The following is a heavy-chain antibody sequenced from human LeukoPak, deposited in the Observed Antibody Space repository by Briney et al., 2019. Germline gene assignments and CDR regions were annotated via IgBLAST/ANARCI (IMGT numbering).Heavy chain of an antibody. CDR1: GYTFTGYY. CDR2: INPNSGGT. D-gene: IGHD6-13*01. Sequence: ASVKVSCKAFGYTFTGYYMHWVRQAPGQGLEWMGWINPNSGGTNYAQKFQGRVTMTRDTSISTAYMELSRLRSDDTAVYYCASKRSSSSWYEWFDPWGQGTLVTVSS. J-gene: IGHJ5*02. CDR3: ASKRSSSSWYEWFDP. V-gene: IGHV1-2*02.